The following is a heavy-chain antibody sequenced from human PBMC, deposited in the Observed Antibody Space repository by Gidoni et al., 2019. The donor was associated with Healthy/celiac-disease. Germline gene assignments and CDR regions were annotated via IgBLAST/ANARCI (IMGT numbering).Heavy chain of an antibody. CDR2: INSDGSST. D-gene: IGHD3-22*01. CDR3: ARVPPDYYDSSGYFTFDY. J-gene: IGHJ4*02. Sequence: EVQLVESGGGLVQPGGSLRLSGAAAVFTFSRYWMHWVRQAPGKGLVWVSRINSDGSSTSYADSVKGRFTISRDNAKNTLYLQMNSLRAEDTAVYYCARVPPDYYDSSGYFTFDYWGQGTLVTVSS. CDR1: VFTFSRYW. V-gene: IGHV3-74*01.